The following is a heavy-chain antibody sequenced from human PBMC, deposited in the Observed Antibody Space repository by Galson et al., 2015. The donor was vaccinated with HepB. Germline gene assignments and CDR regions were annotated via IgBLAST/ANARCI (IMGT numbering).Heavy chain of an antibody. J-gene: IGHJ4*02. CDR3: VKGLFHLDY. D-gene: IGHD3-10*02. CDR2: ISTGGI. Sequence: SLRLSCAASGFTFYKLAMTWVRQAPGKGLEWVSVISTGGIYYADSVKGRVTISRDNSKNMVFLQMDRLRVNDTAVYYCVKGLFHLDYWGRGTLVTVSS. CDR1: GFTFYKLA. V-gene: IGHV3-23*01.